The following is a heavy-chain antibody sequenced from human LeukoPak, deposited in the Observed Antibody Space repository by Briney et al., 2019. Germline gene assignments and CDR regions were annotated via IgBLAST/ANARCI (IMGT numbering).Heavy chain of an antibody. V-gene: IGHV3-11*01. CDR1: GFTFSDYH. CDR3: ARGRATKNSDY. D-gene: IGHD1-26*01. J-gene: IGHJ4*02. CDR2: ISNSGNTI. Sequence: GGSLRLTCAASGFTFSDYHMSWIRQAPGKGLELVSYISNSGNTIYYVDSVKGRFTISRDNAKNFLYLQMNSLRAEDTAVYFCARGRATKNSDYWGQGTLVTVSS.